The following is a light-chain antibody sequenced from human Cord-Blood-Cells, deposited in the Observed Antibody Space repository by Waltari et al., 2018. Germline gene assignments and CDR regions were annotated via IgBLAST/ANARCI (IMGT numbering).Light chain of an antibody. J-gene: IGKJ1*01. V-gene: IGKV2D-29*02. CDR3: MQSIQLPWT. CDR1: QSLLHSDGKTY. Sequence: DIVMTQTPLSLSVAPGHPASISCKSSQSLLHSDGKTYLYWYLQKPGQSPQLLIYEVSNLFSGVPDRFSGSGSGTDFRLKISRVEVEDVGVYYCMQSIQLPWTFGQGTKVEI. CDR2: EVS.